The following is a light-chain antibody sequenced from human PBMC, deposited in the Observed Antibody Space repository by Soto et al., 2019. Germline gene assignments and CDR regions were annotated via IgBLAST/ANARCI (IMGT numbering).Light chain of an antibody. Sequence: DIQITQSPSTLSASVGDRLTITFRASQSISSWFAWYQQKPGKPPKLLIYDASSLESGVPSRFSGSGSGTDFSLTITSLQPDDSATYYCQQYHSYYPWTFGQGTKVDIK. J-gene: IGKJ1*01. CDR2: DAS. V-gene: IGKV1-5*01. CDR1: QSISSW. CDR3: QQYHSYYPWT.